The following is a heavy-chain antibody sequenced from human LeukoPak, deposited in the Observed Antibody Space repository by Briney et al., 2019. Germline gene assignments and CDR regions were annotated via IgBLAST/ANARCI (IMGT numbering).Heavy chain of an antibody. CDR2: IYYSGST. V-gene: IGHV4-59*08. CDR1: GDSISSSY. Sequence: SETLSLTCTVSGDSISSSYWSWIRQPPGKGLEWIGYIYYSGSTNYNPSLKSRVTISLDTSKNQFSLKVSSVTAADTAVYYCARHASRLGNSPVGYWGQGTLVTVSS. J-gene: IGHJ4*02. D-gene: IGHD4-23*01. CDR3: ARHASRLGNSPVGY.